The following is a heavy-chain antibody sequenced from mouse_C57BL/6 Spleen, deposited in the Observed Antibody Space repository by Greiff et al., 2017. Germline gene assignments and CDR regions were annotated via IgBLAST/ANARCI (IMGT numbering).Heavy chain of an antibody. J-gene: IGHJ2*01. Sequence: EVQLVESGGGLVQPGGSLSLSCAASGFTFTDYYMSWVRQPPGKALEWLGFIRNKANGYTTEYSASVKGRFTISRDNSQSILYLQMNALRAEDSATYYGARYTRNYFDYWGQGTTLTVSS. CDR2: IRNKANGYTT. CDR3: ARYTRNYFDY. CDR1: GFTFTDYY. V-gene: IGHV7-3*01.